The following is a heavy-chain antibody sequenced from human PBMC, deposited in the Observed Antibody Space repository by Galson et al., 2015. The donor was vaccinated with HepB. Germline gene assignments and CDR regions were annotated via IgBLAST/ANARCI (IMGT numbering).Heavy chain of an antibody. V-gene: IGHV6-1*01. J-gene: IGHJ6*02. CDR2: TYYRSKWYN. Sequence: AISGDSVSSSTAAWYWIRKSPSRGLEWLGRTYYRSKWYNDYAVSVKSRITINPGTSKNQFSLQLSSVTPDDTAVYYCARDSFYDNTGYPVPRNFGVDVWGQGTTVTVSS. D-gene: IGHD3-22*01. CDR1: GDSVSSSTAA. CDR3: ARDSFYDNTGYPVPRNFGVDV.